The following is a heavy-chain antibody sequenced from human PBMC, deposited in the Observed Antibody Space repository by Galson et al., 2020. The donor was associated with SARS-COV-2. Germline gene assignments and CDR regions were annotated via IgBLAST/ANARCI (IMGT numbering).Heavy chain of an antibody. D-gene: IGHD3-22*01. CDR3: AKGKTAVVITPIDY. V-gene: IGHV3-30*18. CDR2: ISYEGSNK. J-gene: IGHJ4*02. Sequence: GGSLRLSCAASGFTFSSYGMHWVRQAPGKGLEWVALISYEGSNKYYGDSVKGRFTISRDNSKKTLYLQMNSLGAEDTAVYYCAKGKTAVVITPIDYWGQGTLVTVSS. CDR1: GFTFSSYG.